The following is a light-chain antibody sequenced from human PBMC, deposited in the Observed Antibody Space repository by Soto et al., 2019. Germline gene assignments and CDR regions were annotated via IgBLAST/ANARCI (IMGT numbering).Light chain of an antibody. CDR2: GAS. CDR1: QIVRSTY. J-gene: IGKJ4*01. CDR3: QQYDITPPNT. Sequence: EIVLTQSPGTLSLSPGEGATLSCRASQIVRSTYLAWFQQKPGQAPRLLIYGASTRATGIPDRFSGRGSGTDFTLTISGLEPKDFALYYCQQYDITPPNTFGGGTKVDIK. V-gene: IGKV3-20*01.